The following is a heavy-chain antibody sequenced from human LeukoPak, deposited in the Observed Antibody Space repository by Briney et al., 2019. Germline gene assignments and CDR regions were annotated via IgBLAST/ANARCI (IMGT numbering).Heavy chain of an antibody. J-gene: IGHJ6*03. Sequence: GRSLRLSCAASGFTFSSYAMHWVRQAPGKGLEWVAVISYDGSNKYYADSVKGRFTISRDNSKNTLYLQMNSLRAEDTAVYHCAREGTSRVQGYYYYYMDVWGKGTTVTVSS. CDR1: GFTFSSYA. V-gene: IGHV3-30-3*01. D-gene: IGHD1-1*01. CDR2: ISYDGSNK. CDR3: AREGTSRVQGYYYYYMDV.